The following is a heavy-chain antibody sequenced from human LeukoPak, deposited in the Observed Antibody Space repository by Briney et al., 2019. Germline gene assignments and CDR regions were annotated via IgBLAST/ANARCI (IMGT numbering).Heavy chain of an antibody. D-gene: IGHD5-18*01. J-gene: IGHJ3*02. CDR1: GYTFISYD. V-gene: IGHV1-69*05. Sequence: GASVKVSCKASGYTFISYDINWVRQAPGQGLEWMGGIIPIFGTANYAQKFQGRVTITTDESTSTAYMELSSLRSEDTAVYYCARAVGSYGLYAFDIWGQGTMVTVSS. CDR2: IIPIFGTA. CDR3: ARAVGSYGLYAFDI.